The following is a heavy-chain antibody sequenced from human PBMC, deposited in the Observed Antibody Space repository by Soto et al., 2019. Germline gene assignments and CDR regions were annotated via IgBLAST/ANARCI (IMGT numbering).Heavy chain of an antibody. CDR3: ARITYSYGWIYDY. CDR1: GFTFSNHW. D-gene: IGHD3-16*01. CDR2: IKQDGSER. J-gene: IGHJ4*01. Sequence: VGSLRLSCAASGFTFSNHWMSWVRQTPGKGLEWVVNIKQDGSERYYMDSVRGRFTASRDNAKNSLYLQMNSVRAEDTAVYFCARITYSYGWIYDYWGQGSLVTVSS. V-gene: IGHV3-7*01.